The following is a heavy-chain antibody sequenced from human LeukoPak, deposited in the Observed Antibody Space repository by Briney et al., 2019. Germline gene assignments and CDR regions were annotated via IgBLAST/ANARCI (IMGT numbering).Heavy chain of an antibody. D-gene: IGHD1-1*01. J-gene: IGHJ5*02. CDR1: GASINSYY. Sequence: KPSETLSLTCSVSGASINSYYWGWIRQPAGKGLEWIGRFSTGGDTNYKSSPKSRLTTSVDASKNQFSLKLSSVTVADTAVYYCARVSAGRFNWFDPWGQGTLVTVSS. V-gene: IGHV4-4*07. CDR3: ARVSAGRFNWFDP. CDR2: FSTGGDT.